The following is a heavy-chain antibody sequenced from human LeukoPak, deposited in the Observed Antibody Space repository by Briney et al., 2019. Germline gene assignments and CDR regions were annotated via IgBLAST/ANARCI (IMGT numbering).Heavy chain of an antibody. CDR2: ISYDSSNE. V-gene: IGHV3-30-3*01. CDR3: ARGRHCGDPHHLDY. CDR1: GFTFSSHA. D-gene: IGHD2-21*02. Sequence: GKSLRLSCAASGFTFSSHALPWVRQAPGKGLEWVAVISYDSSNEWYRDSVKGRFTISRDNSRSTLFLQMNRLTPEDTAVYYCARGRHCGDPHHLDYWGQGAPVTVSS. J-gene: IGHJ4*02.